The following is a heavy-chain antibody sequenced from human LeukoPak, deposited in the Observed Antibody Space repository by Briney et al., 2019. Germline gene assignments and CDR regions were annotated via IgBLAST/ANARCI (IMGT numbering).Heavy chain of an antibody. V-gene: IGHV3-23*01. CDR2: ISGSGGGT. Sequence: GGSLRLSCAASGFTFSSYVMTWVRQAPGKGLEWVSAISGSGGGTYYADPVKGRFTISRDNSKNTLYLQNNSLRAEDTAVYYCARRGAAGTYYFDYWGQGTLVTVSS. CDR1: GFTFSSYV. CDR3: ARRGAAGTYYFDY. J-gene: IGHJ4*02. D-gene: IGHD6-13*01.